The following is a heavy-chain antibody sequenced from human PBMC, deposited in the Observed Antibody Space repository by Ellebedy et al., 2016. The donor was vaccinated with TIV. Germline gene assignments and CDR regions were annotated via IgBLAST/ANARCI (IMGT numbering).Heavy chain of an antibody. J-gene: IGHJ6*02. D-gene: IGHD1-1*01. V-gene: IGHV3-48*02. CDR3: AREDPRRRVNYYYYGMSV. CDR2: ISSSSSTI. CDR1: GFTFSSYS. Sequence: GESLKISCAASGFTFSSYSMNWVRQAPGKGLEWVSYISSSSSTIYYADSVKGRFTISRDNAKNSLYLQMNSLSDEDTAVYYCAREDPRRRVNYYYYGMSVWGQGTTVTVSS.